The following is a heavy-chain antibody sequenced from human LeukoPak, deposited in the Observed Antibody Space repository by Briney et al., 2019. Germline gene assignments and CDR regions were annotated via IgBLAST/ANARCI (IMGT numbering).Heavy chain of an antibody. CDR2: ITDRGGIT. V-gene: IGHV3-23*01. CDR3: ARYYGSGSYYP. Sequence: GGSLRLSCAASGFTFSNYPMSWVRQAPGKGLEWVSTITDRGGITYYADSVKGHFTISRDNSKNTLYLQMNSLRAEDTAVYYCARYYGSGSYYPWGQGTLVTVSS. CDR1: GFTFSNYP. D-gene: IGHD3-10*01. J-gene: IGHJ5*02.